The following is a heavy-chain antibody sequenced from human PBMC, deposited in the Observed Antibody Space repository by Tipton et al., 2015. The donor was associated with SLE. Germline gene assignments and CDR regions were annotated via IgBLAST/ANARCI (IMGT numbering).Heavy chain of an antibody. V-gene: IGHV3-21*01. D-gene: IGHD2-21*01. CDR2: ISSSSSYI. CDR1: GFTFSSYS. CDR3: ARVFLMYYYYMDV. J-gene: IGHJ6*03. Sequence: SLRLSCAASGFTFSSYSMNWVRQAPGKGLEWVSSISSSSSYIYYADSVKGRFTISRDNAKNSLYLQMNSLRAEDTAVYYCARVFLMYYYYMDVWGKGTTVTVSS.